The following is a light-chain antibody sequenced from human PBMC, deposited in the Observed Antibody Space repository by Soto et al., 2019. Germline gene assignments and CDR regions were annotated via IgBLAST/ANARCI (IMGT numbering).Light chain of an antibody. CDR2: DAS. CDR1: QSVSSSY. CDR3: QKRSNWPLN. Sequence: EIVLTQSPVTLSLSPGEIATLSCSASQSVSSSYLAWYQQKPGQAPRLLIYDASNRATGIPARFSGSGSGTDFTLTISSLEPEDFAVYYCQKRSNWPLNFGGGTKVDIK. V-gene: IGKV3D-20*02. J-gene: IGKJ4*01.